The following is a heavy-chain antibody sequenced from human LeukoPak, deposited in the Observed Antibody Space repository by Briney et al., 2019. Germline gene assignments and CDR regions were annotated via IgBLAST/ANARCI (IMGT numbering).Heavy chain of an antibody. J-gene: IGHJ4*02. CDR1: GFTFSSYS. D-gene: IGHD6-13*01. V-gene: IGHV3-21*01. Sequence: GGSLRLSCAASGFTFSSYSMNWVRQAPGKGLEWVSSISSSSYIYYADSVKGRFTISRDNAKNSLYLQMNSLRAEDTAVYYCASMYSSSWYDYWGQGTLVTVSS. CDR3: ASMYSSSWYDY. CDR2: ISSSSYI.